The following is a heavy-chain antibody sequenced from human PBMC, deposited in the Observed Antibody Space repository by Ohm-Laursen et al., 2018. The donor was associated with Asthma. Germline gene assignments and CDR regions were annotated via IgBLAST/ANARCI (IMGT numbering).Heavy chain of an antibody. V-gene: IGHV3-30*03. CDR3: ARDSKSRYGDYEVY. D-gene: IGHD4-17*01. CDR2: ISYDGSNK. CDR1: GFTFSSYG. Sequence: SLRLSCAASGFTFSSYGMHWVRQAPGKGLEWVAVISYDGSNKYYADSVKGRFTISRDNSKNTLYLQMNSLRAEDTAVYYCARDSKSRYGDYEVYWGQGTLVTVSS. J-gene: IGHJ4*02.